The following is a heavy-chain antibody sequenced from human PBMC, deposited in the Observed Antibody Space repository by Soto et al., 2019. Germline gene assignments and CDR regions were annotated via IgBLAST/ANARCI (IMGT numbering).Heavy chain of an antibody. CDR1: VDSISRGNKY. CDR2: FFSSGTT. J-gene: IGHJ6*02. V-gene: IGHV4-30-4*01. Sequence: QVQLRGSGPGLVMPSQTLSLTCTVSVDSISRGNKYWGWIRQPPGKGLEWTEFFFSSGTTYNIPSLKSRLTMSLDASHNQFSLMLNSLTDADTAVYFCARVPTPFDYYYAMDVWGQGTTVTVSS. CDR3: ARVPTPFDYYYAMDV. D-gene: IGHD3-16*01.